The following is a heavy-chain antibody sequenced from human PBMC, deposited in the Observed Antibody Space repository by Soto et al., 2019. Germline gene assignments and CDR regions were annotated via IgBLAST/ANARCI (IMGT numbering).Heavy chain of an antibody. CDR2: IKSKTDGWTT. J-gene: IGHJ6*02. CDR1: GFTFRNAW. V-gene: IGHV3-15*01. Sequence: PGGSLRLSCAASGFTFRNAWMSWVRQAPGKGLEWVCRIKSKTDGWTTDYAAPVKGRFTISRDDSKNTLYLQMNSLKTEDTAVYYGTTGLTARGYYYYGMDVGGQGTTVPVSS. CDR3: TTGLTARGYYYYGMDV. D-gene: IGHD5-18*01.